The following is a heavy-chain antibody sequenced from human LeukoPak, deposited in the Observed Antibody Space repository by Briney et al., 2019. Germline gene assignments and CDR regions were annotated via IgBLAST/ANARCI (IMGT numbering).Heavy chain of an antibody. J-gene: IGHJ6*03. V-gene: IGHV3-21*01. D-gene: IGHD1-26*01. CDR1: GFTFSSYS. Sequence: PGGSLRLSRAASGFTFSSYSMNWVRQAPGKGLEWVSSISSSSSYIYYADSVKGRFTISRDNAKNSLYLQMNSLRAEDTAVYYCARGIRGWELLNYYYYMDVWGKGTTVTVSS. CDR3: ARGIRGWELLNYYYYMDV. CDR2: ISSSSSYI.